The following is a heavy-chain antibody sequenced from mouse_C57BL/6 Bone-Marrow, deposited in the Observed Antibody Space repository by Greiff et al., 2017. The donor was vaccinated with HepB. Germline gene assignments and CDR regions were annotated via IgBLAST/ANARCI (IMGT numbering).Heavy chain of an antibody. Sequence: QVQLQQSGAELVRPGSSVKLSCKASGYTFTSYWMHWVKQRPIQGLEWIGNIDPSDSETHYNQKFKDKATLTVDKSSSTAYMQLSSLTSEDSAVYYCLYRDYYYFDYWGQGTTLTVSS. J-gene: IGHJ2*01. CDR3: LYRDYYYFDY. D-gene: IGHD1-1*01. CDR2: IDPSDSET. V-gene: IGHV1-52*01. CDR1: GYTFTSYW.